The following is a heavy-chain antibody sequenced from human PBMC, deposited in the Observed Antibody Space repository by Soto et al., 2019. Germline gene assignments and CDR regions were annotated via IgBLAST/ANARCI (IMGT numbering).Heavy chain of an antibody. J-gene: IGHJ4*02. Sequence: GGSLRLSCAASGFSFSTYAMHWVRQAPGKGLEWVAVISYTGSNKNYADSVKGRFTISRDNSENTLYLQMNSLRVEDTAVYYCARDALSGGISIWPIYYFDSWGQGTLVTVSS. CDR3: ARDALSGGISIWPIYYFDS. CDR2: ISYTGSNK. D-gene: IGHD2-15*01. V-gene: IGHV3-30-3*01. CDR1: GFSFSTYA.